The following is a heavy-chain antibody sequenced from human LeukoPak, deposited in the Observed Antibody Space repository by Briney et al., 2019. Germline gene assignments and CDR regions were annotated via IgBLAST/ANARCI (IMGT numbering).Heavy chain of an antibody. Sequence: ASVKVSCKASRGTFSSYTMSWVRQAPGPGLEWMGRIIPILGIANYAQKFPGRVTITADKSTSTAYMELSSLRSEDTAVYYCARDSTMSRDCSSTSCRYYYYYYGMDVWGQGTTVTVSS. CDR2: IIPILGIA. J-gene: IGHJ6*02. CDR3: ARDSTMSRDCSSTSCRYYYYYYGMDV. D-gene: IGHD2-2*01. V-gene: IGHV1-69*04. CDR1: RGTFSSYT.